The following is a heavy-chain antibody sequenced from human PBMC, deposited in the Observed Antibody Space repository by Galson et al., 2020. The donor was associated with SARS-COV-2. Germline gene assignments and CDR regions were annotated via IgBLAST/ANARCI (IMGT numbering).Heavy chain of an antibody. Sequence: ASETLSLTCTVSGGSISSSSYYWGWIRQPPGKGLEWMGSIYYSGSTYYNPSLKSRVTISVDTSKNQFSLKLSSVTAADTAVYYCARYEVVVSGAFDIWGQGTMVTVSS. V-gene: IGHV4-39*07. D-gene: IGHD2-15*01. CDR2: IYYSGST. CDR3: ARYEVVVSGAFDI. CDR1: GGSISSSSYY. J-gene: IGHJ3*02.